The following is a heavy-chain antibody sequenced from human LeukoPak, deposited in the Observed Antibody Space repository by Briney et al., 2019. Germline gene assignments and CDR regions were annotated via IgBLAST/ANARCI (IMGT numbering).Heavy chain of an antibody. V-gene: IGHV3-21*01. J-gene: IGHJ4*02. CDR2: ISSRSSSI. CDR1: RFTFSSYS. Sequence: GGALRLPCAASRFTFSSYSMIWVRQAPGKGLEWGSSISSRSSSIYYADSVKGRFTISRDNAKNSLYLQMNSLRAEDTAVYYCARASKYYYDSSGYPLDYWGQGTLVTVSS. D-gene: IGHD3-22*01. CDR3: ARASKYYYDSSGYPLDY.